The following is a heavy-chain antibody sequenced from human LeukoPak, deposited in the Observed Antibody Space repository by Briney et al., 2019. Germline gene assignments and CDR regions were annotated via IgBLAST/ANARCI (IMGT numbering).Heavy chain of an antibody. Sequence: GASVKVSCKASGYTFTGYYMNWVRQAPGQGLEWMGWINPNSGGTNYAQKFQGWVTMTRDTSISTAYMELSRLRSDDTAVYYCATSTMVGLGYSGYGGEVYFDYWGQGTLVTVSS. CDR1: GYTFTGYY. CDR2: INPNSGGT. D-gene: IGHD5-12*01. CDR3: ATSTMVGLGYSGYGGEVYFDY. J-gene: IGHJ4*02. V-gene: IGHV1-2*04.